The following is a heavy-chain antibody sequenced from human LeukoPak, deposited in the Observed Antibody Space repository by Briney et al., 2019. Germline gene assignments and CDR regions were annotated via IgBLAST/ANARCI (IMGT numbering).Heavy chain of an antibody. J-gene: IGHJ4*02. CDR2: IIPIFGTA. Sequence: SVKVSCKASGGTFSSYAISWVRQAPGQGLEWLGGIIPIFGTANYAQKFQGRVTITTDESTSTAYMELSSLRSEDTAVYYCAREGGGGSFFDYWGQGTLVTVSS. V-gene: IGHV1-69*05. CDR3: AREGGGGSFFDY. CDR1: GGTFSSYA. D-gene: IGHD1-26*01.